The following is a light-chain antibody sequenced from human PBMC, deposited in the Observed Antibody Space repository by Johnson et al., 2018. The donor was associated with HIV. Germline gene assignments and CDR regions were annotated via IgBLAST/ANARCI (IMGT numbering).Light chain of an antibody. J-gene: IGLJ1*01. CDR1: SSNIGNNY. Sequence: QSVLTQPPSVSAAPGQTVTISCAGSSSNIGNNYVSWYQQLPGTAPKLLIYENNKRPSGIPDRFSGSKSGTSATLGITGLQTGDEADYYCGTWDSNLSAYVIRTGTKVTFL. CDR3: GTWDSNLSAYV. CDR2: ENN. V-gene: IGLV1-51*02.